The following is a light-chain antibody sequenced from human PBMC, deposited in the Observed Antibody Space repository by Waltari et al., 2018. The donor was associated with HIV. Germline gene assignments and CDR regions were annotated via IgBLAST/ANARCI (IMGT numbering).Light chain of an antibody. V-gene: IGLV3-19*01. CDR1: SLPKYY. CDR3: YSRDTNGDHWV. CDR2: GKN. J-gene: IGLJ3*02. Sequence: SSELTQDPAVSVALGQTVRVTCQGDSLPKYYASWFQRKSGQAPLIVIYGKNKRPSWIPGRFSGSDSCITSSLTITWAHAEDEADYFCYSRDTNGDHWVFGGGTKVTVL.